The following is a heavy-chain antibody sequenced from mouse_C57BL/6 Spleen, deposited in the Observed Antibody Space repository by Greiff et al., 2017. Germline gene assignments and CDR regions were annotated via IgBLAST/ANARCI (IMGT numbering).Heavy chain of an antibody. Sequence: EVMLVESGEGLVKPGGSLKLSCAASGFTFSSYAMSWVRQTPEKRLEWVAYISSGGDYIYYADTVKGRFTISRDNARNTLYLQMSSLKSEDTAMYYCTRDGYYPYYYAMDYWGQGTSVTVSS. D-gene: IGHD2-3*01. CDR2: ISSGGDYI. V-gene: IGHV5-9-1*02. CDR3: TRDGYYPYYYAMDY. CDR1: GFTFSSYA. J-gene: IGHJ4*01.